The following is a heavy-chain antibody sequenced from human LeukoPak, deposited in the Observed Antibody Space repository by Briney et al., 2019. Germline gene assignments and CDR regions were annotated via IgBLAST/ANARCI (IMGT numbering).Heavy chain of an antibody. CDR2: ISSNNNV. CDR1: GFTFSSYA. D-gene: IGHD2-2*01. V-gene: IGHV3-69-1*01. Sequence: GGSMRLSCVGSGFTFSSYAMNWVRQAPGKGLEWVSSISSNNNVYYADSVKGRFTISRDNAKNSLSLQMSSLRGEDTAVYYCGREDCNNVRCYGASDAWGQGTLVTVSS. CDR3: GREDCNNVRCYGASDA. J-gene: IGHJ5*02.